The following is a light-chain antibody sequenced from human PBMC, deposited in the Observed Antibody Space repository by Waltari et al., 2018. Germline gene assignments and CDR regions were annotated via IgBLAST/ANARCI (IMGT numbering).Light chain of an antibody. CDR2: AAS. Sequence: EKVMTQSPATLSVSPGERATLSCRSSQSGSNHLAWYQQRPGQAPRRLIYAASSRAAGVPARVSGSGSGTEFTLTIDSLQSEDFAVYFCQQYNSWPFTFGPGTQVDIK. J-gene: IGKJ3*01. CDR1: QSGSNH. V-gene: IGKV3-15*01. CDR3: QQYNSWPFT.